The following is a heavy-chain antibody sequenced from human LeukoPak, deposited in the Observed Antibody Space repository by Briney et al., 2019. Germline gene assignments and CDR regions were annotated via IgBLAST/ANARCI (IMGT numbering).Heavy chain of an antibody. CDR2: ISGDGGST. CDR3: AKGSLGSWYYFDY. CDR1: GFTFGIYA. D-gene: IGHD6-13*01. J-gene: IGHJ4*02. V-gene: IGHV3-23*01. Sequence: GGSLRLSCTASGFTFGIYAMSWVRQAPGEGLEWVSAISGDGGSTYYADSVKGRFTISRDNSKNTLRLQMNSLRAEDTAVYYCAKGSLGSWYYFDYWGQGTLVTVSS.